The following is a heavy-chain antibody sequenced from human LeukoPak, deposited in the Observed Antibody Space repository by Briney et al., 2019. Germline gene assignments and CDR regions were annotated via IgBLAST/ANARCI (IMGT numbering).Heavy chain of an antibody. D-gene: IGHD6-13*01. J-gene: IGHJ4*02. V-gene: IGHV5-51*01. CDR3: ARHGDITATGSLDY. CDR1: GYSLTSYW. CDR2: IYPGDSDT. Sequence: GESLKISCKGSGYSLTSYWIGWVRQMPGKGLEWMGIIYPGDSDTKYSPSFQGQVTISADKSISTAYLQWRSLKASDTAMYYCARHGDITATGSLDYWGQGTLVTVSS.